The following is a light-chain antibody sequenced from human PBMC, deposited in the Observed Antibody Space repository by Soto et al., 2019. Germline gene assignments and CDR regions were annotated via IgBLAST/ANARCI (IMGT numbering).Light chain of an antibody. CDR2: AAS. Sequence: DIQLTQSPSSLSASVGDRVTITCRASQSIRSYLNWYQQKPGKAPKLLIYAASTLQSGVPSRFSGSGSGTDFTLTINYLQSEDFATYYCQQYYSYPRAFGQGTKVDIK. CDR3: QQYYSYPRA. CDR1: QSIRSY. J-gene: IGKJ1*01. V-gene: IGKV1-39*01.